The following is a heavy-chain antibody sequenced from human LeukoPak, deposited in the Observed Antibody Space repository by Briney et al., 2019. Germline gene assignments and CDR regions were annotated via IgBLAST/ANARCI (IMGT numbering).Heavy chain of an antibody. V-gene: IGHV3-66*01. CDR2: IYSGGST. Sequence: PGGSLRLSCTVSGFTVSSNYMSWVRQAPGKGLEWVSVIYSGGSTYYADSVKGRFTISRDNSKNTLYLQMNSLRAEDTAVYYCARKGSGPTYWGQGTLVTVSS. CDR1: GFTVSSNY. D-gene: IGHD6-19*01. CDR3: ARKGSGPTY. J-gene: IGHJ4*02.